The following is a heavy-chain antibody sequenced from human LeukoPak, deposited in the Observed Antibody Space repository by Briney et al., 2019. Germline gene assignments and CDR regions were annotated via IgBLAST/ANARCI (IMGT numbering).Heavy chain of an antibody. CDR1: GFSLSTSGMC. CDR2: IDWDDDK. CDR3: ERIDEWDRAAFDI. V-gene: IGHV2-70*11. Sequence: SGPTLVNPTQTLTLTCTFSGFSLSTSGMCVSWIRQPPGKALEWLARIDWDDDKYYSTSLKTRHTISKDTSKNQMVLTMTNMDPVDTATYYCERIDEWDRAAFDIWGQGTMVTVSS. D-gene: IGHD1-26*01. J-gene: IGHJ3*02.